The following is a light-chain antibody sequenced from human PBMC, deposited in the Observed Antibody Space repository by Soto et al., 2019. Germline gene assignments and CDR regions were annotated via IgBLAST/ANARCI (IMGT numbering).Light chain of an antibody. CDR3: QKYNSAPWT. Sequence: DIQMTQSPSSLSAYVGDRVTITCRASQGISLYLAWYQQKPGKVPDLLIYGATTLQSGVPSRFSGSGFGTKFTLTISSLQPEDVATYYCQKYNSAPWTFGQGTKVEIK. CDR2: GAT. CDR1: QGISLY. J-gene: IGKJ1*01. V-gene: IGKV1-27*01.